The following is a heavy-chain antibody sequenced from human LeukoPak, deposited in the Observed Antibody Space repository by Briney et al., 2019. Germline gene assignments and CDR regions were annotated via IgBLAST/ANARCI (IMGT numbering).Heavy chain of an antibody. CDR3: ASLRGVNR. CDR1: GFTFSSYA. J-gene: IGHJ4*02. Sequence: GGSLRLSCAASGFTFSSYAMSWVRRAPGKGLEWVSYISSSGTTIYYADSVRGRFTVSRDNAKNSLYLQMDSLSAEDTAVYYCASLRGVNRWGQGTLVTVSS. V-gene: IGHV3-48*04. D-gene: IGHD3-10*01. CDR2: ISSSGTTI.